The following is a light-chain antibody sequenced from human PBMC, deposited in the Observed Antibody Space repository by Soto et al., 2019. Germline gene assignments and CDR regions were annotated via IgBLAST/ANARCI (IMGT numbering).Light chain of an antibody. CDR3: SSYTSSSTLV. CDR2: DVS. V-gene: IGLV2-14*01. Sequence: QSALTQPASVSGSPGQSITISCTGTSGDVGGYNYVSWYQQHPGKAPKLMIYDVSNRPSGVSSRFSGSKSGNTASLTISGLQAEDEADYYCSSYTSSSTLVFGGGTKLTVL. CDR1: SGDVGGYNY. J-gene: IGLJ3*02.